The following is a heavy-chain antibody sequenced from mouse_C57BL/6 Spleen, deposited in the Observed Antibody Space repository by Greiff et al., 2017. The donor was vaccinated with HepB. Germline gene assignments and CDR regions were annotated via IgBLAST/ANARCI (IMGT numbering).Heavy chain of an antibody. D-gene: IGHD1-1*01. CDR2: IDPSDSYT. Sequence: QVQLQQPGAELVRPGTSVKLSCKASGYTFTSYWMHWVKQRPGQGLEWIGVIDPSDSYTNYNQKFKGKATLTVDTSSSTAYMQLSSLTSEDSAVYYCARRGYGSSYAWFAYWGQGTLVTVSA. V-gene: IGHV1-59*01. CDR3: ARRGYGSSYAWFAY. CDR1: GYTFTSYW. J-gene: IGHJ3*01.